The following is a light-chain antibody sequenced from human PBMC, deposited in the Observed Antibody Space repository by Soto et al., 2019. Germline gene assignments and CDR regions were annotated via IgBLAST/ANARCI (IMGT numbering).Light chain of an antibody. Sequence: EIVLTQSPGTLSLSPGERATLSCRASQSVSVNSLAWYQQKGGQAPRLLIYAASTRATGVPDRFSGTGSGTEFTLTISSLQSEDFAVYYCQQYSNWPRTFGQGTKVDIK. CDR3: QQYSNWPRT. V-gene: IGKV3-15*01. J-gene: IGKJ1*01. CDR2: AAS. CDR1: QSVSVN.